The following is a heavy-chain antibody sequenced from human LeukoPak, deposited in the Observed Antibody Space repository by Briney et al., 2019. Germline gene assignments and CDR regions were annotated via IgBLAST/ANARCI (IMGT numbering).Heavy chain of an antibody. D-gene: IGHD6-13*01. V-gene: IGHV5-51*01. CDR1: GYSFTSHW. CDR2: IFPVDSDT. CDR3: ERRSRRCSSSCFVY. Sequence: GESLKISCKGSGYSFTSHWIGWVRQLPAKGLEWRGIIFPVDSDTRYSPSFPGQVTIYAVKSISTAYLQWSSLKASDTAKYSCERRSRRCSSSCFVYWGQEALVTVSS. J-gene: IGHJ4*02.